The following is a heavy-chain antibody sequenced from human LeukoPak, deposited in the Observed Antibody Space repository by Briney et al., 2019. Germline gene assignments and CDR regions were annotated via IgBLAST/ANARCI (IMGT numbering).Heavy chain of an antibody. V-gene: IGHV4-4*07. J-gene: IGHJ4*02. D-gene: IGHD6-6*01. CDR2: MYTSGST. CDR1: GGSISSYY. CDR3: ARDRDSTSSRFDY. Sequence: SETLSLTCTVSGGSISSYYWSWIRQPAGKGLEWIGRMYTSGSTNYNPSPKSRVTISVDKSKNQFSLKLSSVTAADTAVYYCARDRDSTSSRFDYWGQGTLVTVSS.